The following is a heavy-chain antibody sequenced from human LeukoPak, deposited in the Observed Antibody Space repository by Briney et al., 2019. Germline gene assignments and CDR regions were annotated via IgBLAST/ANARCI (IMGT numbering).Heavy chain of an antibody. CDR3: AREAYYDCSGSLDY. CDR2: IWYDGSNK. D-gene: IGHD3-22*01. J-gene: IGHJ4*02. V-gene: IGHV3-33*01. Sequence: PGGSLRLSCAASGFTFSSYGMHWVRQAPGKGLEWVAVIWYDGSNKYYADSVKGRFTISRANSKNTLYLQMSSLRADDTAIYYCAREAYYDCSGSLDYWGQGTLVTVSS. CDR1: GFTFSSYG.